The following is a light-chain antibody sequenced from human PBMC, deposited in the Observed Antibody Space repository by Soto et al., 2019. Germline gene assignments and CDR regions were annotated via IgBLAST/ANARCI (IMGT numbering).Light chain of an antibody. CDR1: SSDVGGYNY. V-gene: IGLV2-14*01. J-gene: IGLJ2*01. CDR3: QVWDSSSDHIL. Sequence: QSVLTQPASVSGSPGQSITISCTGTSSDVGGYNYVSWYQQHPGKAPKLMIYEVSNRPSGIPERFSGSNSGNTATLTINRVEAGDEADYYCQVWDSSSDHILFGRGTKLTVL. CDR2: EVS.